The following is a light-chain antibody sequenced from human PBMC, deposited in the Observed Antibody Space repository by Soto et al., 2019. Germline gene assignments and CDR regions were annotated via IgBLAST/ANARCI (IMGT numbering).Light chain of an antibody. V-gene: IGKV1-27*01. Sequence: DIQMTQSPSSLSASVGDRVTITCRASQGISNYLAWYHQKPGKVPKLLIYSASTLQLGVPSRFSGSGSGTDFTLTISSLQPEDVATYYCQKHNSAPFTFGPGTKVDIK. CDR1: QGISNY. CDR2: SAS. J-gene: IGKJ3*01. CDR3: QKHNSAPFT.